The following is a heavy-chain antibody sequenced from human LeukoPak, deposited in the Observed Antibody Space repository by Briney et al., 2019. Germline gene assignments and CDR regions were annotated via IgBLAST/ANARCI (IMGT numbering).Heavy chain of an antibody. Sequence: ASVKVSCKASGGTFSSYTISWVRQAPGQGLEWMGRIIPILGIANSAQKFQGRVTITADKSTSTAYMELSSLRNEDPAVYYCARVPYYYDSSGYYEIGSAWGQGTLVTVSS. CDR3: ARVPYYYDSSGYYEIGSA. CDR1: GGTFSSYT. D-gene: IGHD3-22*01. V-gene: IGHV1-69*02. CDR2: IIPILGIA. J-gene: IGHJ5*02.